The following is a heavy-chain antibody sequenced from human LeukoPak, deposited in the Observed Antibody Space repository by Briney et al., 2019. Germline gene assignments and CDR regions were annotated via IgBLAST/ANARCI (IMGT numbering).Heavy chain of an antibody. J-gene: IGHJ4*02. D-gene: IGHD6-19*01. Sequence: GGSLRLSCAVSGSTISDNYMHWIRQAPGKRLVWVSRINSDGTSTTYADSVKGRFTISRDNAKNTLYLQMNSLRAEDTAMYYCLMYTNGWNWGQGTLVTVS. V-gene: IGHV3-74*01. CDR2: INSDGTST. CDR3: LMYTNGWN. CDR1: GSTISDNY.